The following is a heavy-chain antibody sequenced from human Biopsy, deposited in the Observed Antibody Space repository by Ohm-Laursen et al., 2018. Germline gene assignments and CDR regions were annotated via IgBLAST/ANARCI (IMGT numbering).Heavy chain of an antibody. CDR1: YGSIRGHF. J-gene: IGHJ4*02. CDR2: VYYNGNT. D-gene: IGHD3-16*01. V-gene: IGHV4-59*11. Sequence: SETLSLTCAITYGSIRGHFWSWIRQAPGKGLEWIGYVYYNGNTNYSPSLKSRATISLATSKDRFSLKLTSVTAADTAVYFCARDSRGGHLNTTLITGKNLDSWGQGILVTVSS. CDR3: ARDSRGGHLNTTLITGKNLDS.